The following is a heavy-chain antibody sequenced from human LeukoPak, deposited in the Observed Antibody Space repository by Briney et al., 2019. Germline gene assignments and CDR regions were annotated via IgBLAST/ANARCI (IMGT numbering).Heavy chain of an antibody. CDR1: GGTYSSYA. D-gene: IGHD3-22*01. Sequence: SVKLFCKVSGGTYSSYAISRVRHAPQQGLDWMRGLIPLFGTANYAQKFQGRVTITTDESTSTAYMELSRLRSDDTAVYYCARDPSYYDSSGYYSDNWFDPWGQGTLVTVSS. J-gene: IGHJ5*02. CDR3: ARDPSYYDSSGYYSDNWFDP. CDR2: LIPLFGTA. V-gene: IGHV1-69*05.